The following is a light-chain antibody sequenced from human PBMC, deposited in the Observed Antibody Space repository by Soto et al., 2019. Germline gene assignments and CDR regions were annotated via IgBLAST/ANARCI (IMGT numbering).Light chain of an antibody. CDR2: GAS. CDR1: QSVSRSY. CDR3: QQYGSSPYT. Sequence: EIVLTQSPGTLSLSPGERATLSCRASQSVSRSYLAWYQQKPGQAPRLLIYGASSRATGIPDRFSGSGSGTDLTLTISRLEPEDFAMYYCQQYGSSPYTFGQGTKLEIK. J-gene: IGKJ2*01. V-gene: IGKV3-20*01.